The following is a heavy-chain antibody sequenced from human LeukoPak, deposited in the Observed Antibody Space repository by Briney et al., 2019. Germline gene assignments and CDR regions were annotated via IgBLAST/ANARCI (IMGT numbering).Heavy chain of an antibody. CDR1: GYTFIDHY. CDR3: ARAGHNSNSGGYDF. J-gene: IGHJ4*02. CDR2: IDPDTGDT. D-gene: IGHD3-22*01. Sequence: ASVKVSCKPSGYTFIDHYLHWVRQAPGQALESLGWIDPDTGDTNYPQKFQGRLTMTRDTSSSTAYMELNRLLSDDTAVYYCARAGHNSNSGGYDFWGLGTLVTVSS. V-gene: IGHV1-2*02.